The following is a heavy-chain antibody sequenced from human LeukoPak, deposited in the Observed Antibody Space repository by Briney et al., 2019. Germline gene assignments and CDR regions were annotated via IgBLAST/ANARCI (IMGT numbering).Heavy chain of an antibody. J-gene: IGHJ4*02. Sequence: SVKVSCKASGGTFSSYAISWVRQAPGQGLEWMGGIIPIFGTANYAQKLQGRVTMTTDTSTSTAYMELRSLRSDDTAVYYCARASYDSSGYDSLGYWGQGTLVTVSS. V-gene: IGHV1-69*05. D-gene: IGHD3-22*01. CDR2: IIPIFGTA. CDR3: ARASYDSSGYDSLGY. CDR1: GGTFSSYA.